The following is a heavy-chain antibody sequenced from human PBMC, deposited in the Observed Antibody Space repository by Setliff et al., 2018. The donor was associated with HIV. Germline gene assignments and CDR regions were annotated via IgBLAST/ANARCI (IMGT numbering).Heavy chain of an antibody. Sequence: PSETLSLTCTVSGGSISPYYWSWIRQPPGKGLEWIARISDSGTTNYNPSLKSRVTLSVDTSKNQFSLSLTSVTGADTAVYYCARGGASSKYLDPWGQGTLVTVSS. V-gene: IGHV4-59*01. CDR1: GGSISPYY. CDR3: ARGGASSKYLDP. D-gene: IGHD2-15*01. CDR2: ISDSGTT. J-gene: IGHJ5*02.